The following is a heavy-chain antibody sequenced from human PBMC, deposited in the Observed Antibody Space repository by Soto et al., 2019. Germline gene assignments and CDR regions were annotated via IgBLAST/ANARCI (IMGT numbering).Heavy chain of an antibody. D-gene: IGHD2-15*01. Sequence: QVQLQESGPGLVKPSQTLSLTCTVSGGSISSGSYSWTWIRQHPGKGLEWIGYIYYSGSTYYKPSLNSRVSMSVYTSKYQLSQKLGSVTAVDTSVYYCASASTWYPGAFDIWGQGTTVILSS. V-gene: IGHV4-31*03. CDR2: IYYSGST. CDR3: ASASTWYPGAFDI. CDR1: GGSISSGSYS. J-gene: IGHJ3*02.